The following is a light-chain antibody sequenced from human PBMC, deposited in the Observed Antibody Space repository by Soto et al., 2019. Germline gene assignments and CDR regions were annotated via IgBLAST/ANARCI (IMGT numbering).Light chain of an antibody. CDR2: GNI. CDR3: QSYDSTLGARYV. Sequence: QSVLTQPPSVSGAPGQRVTISCTGSSSNIGAGYDVHWYQQRPGTAPKLLIFGNINRPSGVPDRFSGSKSGTSASLAITGLQAEDEVDYYCQSYDSTLGARYVFGTGTKLTVL. J-gene: IGLJ1*01. V-gene: IGLV1-40*01. CDR1: SSNIGAGYD.